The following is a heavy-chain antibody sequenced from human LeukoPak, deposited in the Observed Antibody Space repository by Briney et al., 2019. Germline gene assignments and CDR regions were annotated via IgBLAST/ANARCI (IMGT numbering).Heavy chain of an antibody. V-gene: IGHV3-69-1*02. J-gene: IGHJ4*02. CDR2: ISGLSTHI. CDR1: GFTFSDYD. CDR3: GRAFPPLRTSSAGDL. D-gene: IGHD3-16*01. Sequence: GGSLRLSCSASGFTFSDYDMNWVRQAPGKGPEWVSSISGLSTHIYYGDSVKGRFSISRDNAKNSVYLQMNSLGVEDTAIYYCGRAFPPLRTSSAGDLWGQGILVTVSS.